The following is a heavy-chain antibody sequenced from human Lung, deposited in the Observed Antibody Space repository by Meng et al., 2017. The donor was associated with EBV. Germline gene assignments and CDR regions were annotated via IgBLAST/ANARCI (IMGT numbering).Heavy chain of an antibody. V-gene: IGHV4-34*01. CDR2: INHSGST. J-gene: IGHJ4*02. CDR1: GGSFSGYY. D-gene: IGHD2-15*01. Sequence: QVQLQQWGAGLLKPSETLSLTCAVYGGSFSGYYWSWIRQPPGKGLEWIGKINHSGSTNYNPSLKSRVTISVDTSKNQFSLKLSSVTAADTAVYYCAVTRYCSGGSCFDYWGQGTLVTVSS. CDR3: AVTRYCSGGSCFDY.